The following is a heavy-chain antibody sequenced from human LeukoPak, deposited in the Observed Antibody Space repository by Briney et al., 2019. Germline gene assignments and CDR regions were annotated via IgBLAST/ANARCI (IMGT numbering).Heavy chain of an antibody. J-gene: IGHJ4*02. CDR1: GGSFSGYY. CDR2: INHSGST. D-gene: IGHD5-18*01. CDR3: ARLPQYSYAAWFGY. V-gene: IGHV4-34*01. Sequence: SETLSLTCAVYGGSFSGYYWSWIRQPPGKGLEWIGEINHSGSTNYNPSLKSRVTISVDTSKNQFSLKLSSVTAADTAVYYCARLPQYSYAAWFGYWGQGTLVTVSS.